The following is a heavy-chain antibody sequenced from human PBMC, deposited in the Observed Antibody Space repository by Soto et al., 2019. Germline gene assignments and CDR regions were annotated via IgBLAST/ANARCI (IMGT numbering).Heavy chain of an antibody. CDR2: INHSGST. Sequence: SETLSLTCAVYGGSFSGYYWSWIRQPPGKGLEWIGEINHSGSTNYNPSLKSRVTISVDTSKNQFSLKLSSVTAADTAVYYCASHASSSSRAGYYYMDGWGKGTTVTVAS. D-gene: IGHD6-6*01. CDR3: ASHASSSSRAGYYYMDG. CDR1: GGSFSGYY. J-gene: IGHJ6*03. V-gene: IGHV4-34*01.